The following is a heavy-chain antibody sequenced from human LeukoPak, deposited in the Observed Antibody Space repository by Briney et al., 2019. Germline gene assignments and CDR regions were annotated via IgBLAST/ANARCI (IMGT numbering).Heavy chain of an antibody. CDR2: INPNSGGT. CDR1: GYTFTGYY. J-gene: IGHJ6*02. D-gene: IGHD2-15*01. V-gene: IGHV1-2*02. Sequence: GASVKVSCKASGYTFTGYYMHWVRQAPGQGLEWMGLINPNSGGTNYAQKFQGRVTMTRDTSISTAYMELSRLRSDDTAVYYCARDIVVVVAANYYGMDVWGQGTTVTVSS. CDR3: ARDIVVVVAANYYGMDV.